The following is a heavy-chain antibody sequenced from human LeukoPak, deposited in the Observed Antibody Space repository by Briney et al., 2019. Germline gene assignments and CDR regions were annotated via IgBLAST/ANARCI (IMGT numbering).Heavy chain of an antibody. V-gene: IGHV1-2*02. CDR1: GYTFTGYY. CDR3: ARELTTQTKASCSGGNCLGYFDY. CDR2: INPNSGGT. J-gene: IGHJ4*02. D-gene: IGHD2-15*01. Sequence: ASVKVSCKASGYTFTGYYMHWVRQAPGQGLEWMGWINPNSGGTNYAQKFQGRVTMTRDTSISTAYMELSRLRSDDTAVYYCARELTTQTKASCSGGNCLGYFDYCGQGTLVTVSS.